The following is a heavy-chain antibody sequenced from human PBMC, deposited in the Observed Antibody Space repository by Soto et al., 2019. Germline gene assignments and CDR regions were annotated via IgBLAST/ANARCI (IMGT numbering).Heavy chain of an antibody. Sequence: ASVKVSCKASGYTFTSYAMHWVRRAPGQRLEWMGWINAGNGNTKYSQKFQGRVTITRDTSASTAYMELSSLRSEDTAVYYCAREDDYYDSSGFDYWGQGTLVTVSS. V-gene: IGHV1-3*01. CDR2: INAGNGNT. J-gene: IGHJ4*02. CDR3: AREDDYYDSSGFDY. D-gene: IGHD3-22*01. CDR1: GYTFTSYA.